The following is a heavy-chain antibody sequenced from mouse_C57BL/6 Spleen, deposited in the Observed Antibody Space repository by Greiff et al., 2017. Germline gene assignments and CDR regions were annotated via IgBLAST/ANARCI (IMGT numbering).Heavy chain of an antibody. CDR1: GFTFSDYG. J-gene: IGHJ2*01. CDR2: ISSGSSTI. V-gene: IGHV5-17*01. Sequence: EVKLMESGGGLVKPGGSLKLSCAASGFTFSDYGMHWVRQAPEKGLEWVAYISSGSSTIYYADTVKGRFTIYRDNAKNTLFLQMTSLRSEDTAMYYCARDDYALFDYWGQGTTLTVSS. D-gene: IGHD2-4*01. CDR3: ARDDYALFDY.